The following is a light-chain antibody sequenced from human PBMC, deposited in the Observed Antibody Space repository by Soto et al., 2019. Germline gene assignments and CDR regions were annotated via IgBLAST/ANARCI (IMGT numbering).Light chain of an antibody. J-gene: IGKJ4*01. CDR2: GAF. CDR1: QSVSRN. Sequence: EIVMTQSPVTLSVSPGERATLSCRASQSVSRNLAWYQQKPGQAPRLLIYGAFTRATGVPARFSGSGSGTEFTLTISSLQSEDSAVYYCQQYNDWTSLTFGGGTKVETK. V-gene: IGKV3-15*01. CDR3: QQYNDWTSLT.